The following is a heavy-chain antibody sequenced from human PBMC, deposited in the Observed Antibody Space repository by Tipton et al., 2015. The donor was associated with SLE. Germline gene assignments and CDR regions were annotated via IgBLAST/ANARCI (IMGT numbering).Heavy chain of an antibody. J-gene: IGHJ3*02. CDR3: GRDGGIELIPAAYDAFDI. D-gene: IGHD2-2*01. CDR1: GYTFNIYG. CDR2: ISAYNGNT. V-gene: IGHV1-18*01. Sequence: QSGAEVKKPGASVKVSCKASGYTFNIYGISWVRQAPGQGLEWMGWISAYNGNTNYAQKLQGRVTMTRDTSISTAYMELSRLRSDDTAVYYCGRDGGIELIPAAYDAFDIWGQGTRVTVSS.